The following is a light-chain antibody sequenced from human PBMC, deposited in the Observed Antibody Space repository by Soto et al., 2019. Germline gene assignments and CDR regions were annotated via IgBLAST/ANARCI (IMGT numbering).Light chain of an antibody. CDR2: GVY. CDR1: DSDVGGYNY. V-gene: IGLV2-14*01. CDR3: SSSTNNNTPHVV. Sequence: QSALTQPASVSGSPGQSSTISCTGTDSDVGGYNYVSWYQQHPGKAPQLMIYGVYNRPSGVSNRVSGSKSGNKASLTISGLQAEDEGDSCCSSSTNNNTPHVVFGGGTKRTVL. J-gene: IGLJ2*01.